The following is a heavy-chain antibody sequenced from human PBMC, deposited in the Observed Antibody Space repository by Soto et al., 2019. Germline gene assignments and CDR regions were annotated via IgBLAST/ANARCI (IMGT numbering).Heavy chain of an antibody. D-gene: IGHD1-26*01. J-gene: IGHJ3*02. V-gene: IGHV1-18*01. CDR3: ERDLPPVVGSYYGGAFDI. Sequence: GXSXKVSCKASGYTXSSYGISWVRQAPGQGLEWMGWIIAYNGNTNYAQKLQGRVTMNTDTSTSTAYMELRSLRSDDTAVYYCERDLPPVVGSYYGGAFDIWGQGTMGTVS. CDR2: IIAYNGNT. CDR1: GYTXSSYG.